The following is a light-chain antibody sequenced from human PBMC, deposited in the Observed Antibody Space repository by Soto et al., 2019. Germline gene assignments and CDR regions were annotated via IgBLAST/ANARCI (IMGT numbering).Light chain of an antibody. CDR1: QGISTY. CDR2: GAS. V-gene: IGKV1-27*01. J-gene: IGKJ4*01. CDR3: QKYDRAPLT. Sequence: DIQMTQSPSSLSASVGDRVTITCRARQGISTYLAWYQQKPGKVPSLLIYGASTLQSGVPSRFSGSGSGTDFTLTISSLQPEDVATYYCQKYDRAPLTFGGGTKVEI.